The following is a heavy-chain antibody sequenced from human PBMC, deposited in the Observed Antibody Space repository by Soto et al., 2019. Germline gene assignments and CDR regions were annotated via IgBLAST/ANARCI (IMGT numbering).Heavy chain of an antibody. CDR1: GGSISSYY. V-gene: IGHV4-59*01. Sequence: PETLSLTCTVSGGSISSYYWSWIRQPPGKGLEWIGYIYYSGSTNYNPSLKSRVTISVDTSKNQFSLKLSSVTAADTAVYYCARDSSSWGLTRYFYGMDVWGQGTTVTVSS. CDR2: IYYSGST. CDR3: ARDSSSWGLTRYFYGMDV. J-gene: IGHJ6*02. D-gene: IGHD6-13*01.